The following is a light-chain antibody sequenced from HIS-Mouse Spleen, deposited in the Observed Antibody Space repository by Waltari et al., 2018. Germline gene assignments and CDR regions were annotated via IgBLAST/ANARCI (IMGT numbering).Light chain of an antibody. Sequence: YELTQPPSVSVSPGKTARTTRSGVALQKKSAYWYQQKSGQAPVLVIYEDSKRPSGIPERFSGSSSGTMATLTISGAQVEDEADYYCYSTDSSGNHRVFGGGTKLTVL. CDR1: ALQKKS. V-gene: IGLV3-10*01. CDR3: YSTDSSGNHRV. J-gene: IGLJ2*01. CDR2: EDS.